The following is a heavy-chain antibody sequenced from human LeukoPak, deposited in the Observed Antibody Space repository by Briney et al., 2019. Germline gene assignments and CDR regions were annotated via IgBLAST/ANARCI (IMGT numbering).Heavy chain of an antibody. J-gene: IGHJ3*02. CDR3: ARDRRALLWFGELLYAFDI. CDR1: GYTFTSYD. V-gene: IGHV1-24*01. CDR2: FDPEDGET. D-gene: IGHD3-10*01. Sequence: ASVKVSCKASGYTFTSYDINWVRQATGQGLEWMGGFDPEDGETIYAQKFQGRVIMTEDTSTDTAYMELRSLRSDDTAVYYCARDRRALLWFGELLYAFDIWGQGTRVTVSS.